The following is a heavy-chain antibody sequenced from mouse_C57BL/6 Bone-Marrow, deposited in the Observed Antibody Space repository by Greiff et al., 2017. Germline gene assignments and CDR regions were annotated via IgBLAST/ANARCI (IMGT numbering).Heavy chain of an antibody. CDR1: GFTFSSYA. CDR3: ARVLQGAMDY. D-gene: IGHD2-1*01. J-gene: IGHJ4*01. CDR2: ISDGGSYT. V-gene: IGHV5-4*03. Sequence: DVMLVESGGGLVKPGVSLKLSCAASGFTFSSYAMSWVRQTPEKRLEWVATISDGGSYTYYPDNVKGRFTISRDNAKNNLYLQMSHLKSEDTAMYYCARVLQGAMDYWGQGTSVTVSS.